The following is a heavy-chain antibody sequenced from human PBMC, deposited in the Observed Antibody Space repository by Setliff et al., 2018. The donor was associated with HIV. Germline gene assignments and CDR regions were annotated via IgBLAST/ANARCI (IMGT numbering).Heavy chain of an antibody. Sequence: ASVKVSCKASGYTFTGYYMHWVRQAPGRGLEWMGRINPNSGDTNYAQKFKGRVTVTRDTSISTAYMEVTRLRSDDTAVYYCARGSTAVNYYYYYIDVWGKGTTVTVSS. CDR1: GYTFTGYY. CDR3: ARGSTAVNYYYYYIDV. CDR2: INPNSGDT. V-gene: IGHV1-2*06. J-gene: IGHJ6*03. D-gene: IGHD2-2*01.